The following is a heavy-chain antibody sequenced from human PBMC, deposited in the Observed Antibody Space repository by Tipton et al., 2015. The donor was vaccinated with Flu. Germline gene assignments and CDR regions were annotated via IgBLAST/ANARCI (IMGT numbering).Heavy chain of an antibody. V-gene: IGHV3-48*04. CDR1: GFTFSSYS. CDR2: ITSSSDSI. J-gene: IGHJ6*03. Sequence: GSLRLSCAASGFTFSSYSMNWVRQTPGKGLEWVSYITSSSDSIYYADSVKGRFTISRDDSKNTVYLQMNSLTVEDTAVYYCARDGPEWNYFSYMDVWGKGTAVGVS. D-gene: IGHD3-3*01. CDR3: ARDGPEWNYFSYMDV.